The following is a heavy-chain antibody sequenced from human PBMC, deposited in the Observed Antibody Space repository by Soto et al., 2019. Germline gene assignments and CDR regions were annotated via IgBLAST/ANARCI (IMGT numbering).Heavy chain of an antibody. D-gene: IGHD2-15*01. V-gene: IGHV4-59*01. J-gene: IGHJ6*02. CDR1: GGSINNYY. CDR3: ARYPLHCSGGNCYNFYYGLDV. CDR2: IYYSGSV. Sequence: SETLSLTCTVSGGSINNYYWTWIRQPPGKGLEWIGYIYYSGSVNYNPSLKSRVTISVDTSKNQFSLKLRSVTAADTAMYYCARYPLHCSGGNCYNFYYGLDVWGQGTTVTVSS.